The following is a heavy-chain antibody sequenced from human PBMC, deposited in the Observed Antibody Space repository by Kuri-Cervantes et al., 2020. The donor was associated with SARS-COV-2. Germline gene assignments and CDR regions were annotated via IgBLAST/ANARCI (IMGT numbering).Heavy chain of an antibody. CDR1: GYALTDYY. J-gene: IGHJ4*02. CDR2: LNPNTGGT. V-gene: IGHV1-2*04. Sequence: ASVKVSCKASGYALTDYYLHWVRQAPGQGLEWMGWLNPNTGGTSYAQKFQGWVTMTRDTSLTTAHMELTRLTSDDSAVYFCARGEAARGLMVVFKWRGAGPLHFWGQGTLVTVSS. D-gene: IGHD3-10*01. CDR3: ARGEAARGLMVVFKWRGAGPLHF.